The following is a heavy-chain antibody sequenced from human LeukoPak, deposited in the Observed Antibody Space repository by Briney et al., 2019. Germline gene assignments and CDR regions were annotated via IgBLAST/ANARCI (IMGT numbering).Heavy chain of an antibody. D-gene: IGHD3-22*01. Sequence: VPSVKVSCKASGYTFTGYYMHWVRPAPGQGLEWMGWINPNSGGTNYVQRFQGRVTMTRDTSISTAYMELSRLRSDDTAVYYCARGEYYDRSAYCFDWGQRTMVADSS. CDR3: ARGEYYDRSAYCFD. CDR2: INPNSGGT. V-gene: IGHV1-2*02. J-gene: IGHJ4*02. CDR1: GYTFTGYY.